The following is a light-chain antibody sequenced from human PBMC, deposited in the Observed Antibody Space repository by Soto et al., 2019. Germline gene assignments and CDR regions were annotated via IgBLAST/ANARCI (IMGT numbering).Light chain of an antibody. CDR2: DVS. CDR3: TSYTSLNTHA. CDR1: SSVIGRYNM. V-gene: IGLV2-14*02. J-gene: IGLJ1*01. Sequence: QSELTQPASGSRSPGQSITIARTGTSSVIGRYNMVSWYQQHPGKVPKLLIYDVSIRPSGVSDRFSGSRSGNTASLTISGLLPEDEADYYCTSYTSLNTHAVGSVTKVTVL.